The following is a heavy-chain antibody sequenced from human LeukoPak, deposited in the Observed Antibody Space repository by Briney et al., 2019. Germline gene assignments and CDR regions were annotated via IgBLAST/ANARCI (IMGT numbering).Heavy chain of an antibody. J-gene: IGHJ5*02. CDR1: GGSISSYY. D-gene: IGHD6-19*01. Sequence: SETLSLTCTVSGGSISSYYWSWIRQPPGKGLEWIGYIYYSGSANYNPSLKSRVTISVDTSKNQFSLKLSSVTAADTAVYYCARDRHSSGWPNWFDPWGQGTLVTVSS. V-gene: IGHV4-59*01. CDR2: IYYSGSA. CDR3: ARDRHSSGWPNWFDP.